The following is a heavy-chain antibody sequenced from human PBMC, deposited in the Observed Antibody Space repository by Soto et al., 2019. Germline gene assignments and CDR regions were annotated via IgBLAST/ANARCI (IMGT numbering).Heavy chain of an antibody. CDR2: TYYRSQWHN. CDR3: ARERGFLSEAFDI. CDR1: GDSVSNNSAT. J-gene: IGHJ3*02. D-gene: IGHD3-10*01. V-gene: IGHV6-1*01. Sequence: SQTLSLTCAISGDSVSNNSATWNWIRQSPARGLEWLGRTYYRSQWHNDYAESVKSRITINPDTSKNQFSLPLNSVTPEDTAVYYCARERGFLSEAFDIWGRGTMVTVSS.